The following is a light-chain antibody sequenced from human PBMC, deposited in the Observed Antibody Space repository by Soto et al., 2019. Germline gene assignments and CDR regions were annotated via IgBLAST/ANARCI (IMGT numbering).Light chain of an antibody. CDR2: ENY. V-gene: IGLV1-51*02. CDR1: SSNIGNNY. Sequence: QSVLTQPPSVSAAPGQQVTISCSGSSSNIGNNYVSWYQQLPGTAPRLLIYENYQRPSGIPDRFSGYRSGTSAALDITGLQTGDEADYYCGTWDSSLSVWVFGGGTKLTVL. CDR3: GTWDSSLSVWV. J-gene: IGLJ3*02.